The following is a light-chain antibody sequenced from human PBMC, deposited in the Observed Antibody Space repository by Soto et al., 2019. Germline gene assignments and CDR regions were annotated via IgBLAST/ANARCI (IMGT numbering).Light chain of an antibody. CDR1: SSNIGAGYD. Sequence: QSVLTQPPSVSGAPGQRVTISCTGSSSNIGAGYDVPWYQQRPGTAPKLLIFGNINRPSGVPDRFSGSKSGTSASLAITGLQAEDEGDSDCQSYDCALGARYVFGTGTKLTVL. J-gene: IGLJ1*01. CDR3: QSYDCALGARYV. CDR2: GNI. V-gene: IGLV1-40*01.